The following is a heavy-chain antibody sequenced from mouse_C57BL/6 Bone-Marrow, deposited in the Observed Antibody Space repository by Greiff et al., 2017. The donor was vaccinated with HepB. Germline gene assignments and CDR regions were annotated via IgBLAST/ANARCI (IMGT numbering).Heavy chain of an antibody. J-gene: IGHJ3*01. CDR3: TPPPLYYDGSSPWFAY. CDR2: IDPETGGT. V-gene: IGHV1-15*01. D-gene: IGHD1-1*01. Sequence: QVQLQQSGAELVRPGASVTLSCKASGYTFTDYEMHWVKQTPVHGLEWIGAIDPETGGTAYNQKFKGKAILTADKSSSTAYMELRSLTSEDSAVYYCTPPPLYYDGSSPWFAYWGQGTLVTVSA. CDR1: GYTFTDYE.